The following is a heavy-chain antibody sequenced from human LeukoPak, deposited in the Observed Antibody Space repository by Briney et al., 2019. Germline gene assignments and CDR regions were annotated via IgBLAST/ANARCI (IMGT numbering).Heavy chain of an antibody. CDR3: ARGGTPGYSSGRIDY. J-gene: IGHJ4*02. CDR2: IYRAGNT. V-gene: IGHV3-53*04. Sequence: PGGSLTLSCVVSGFTVSSNYMSWVRQAPGKGLEWVSVIYRAGNTYYADSVKGRFTISRHNSKNPLYLQMNSLRVEDTAVYYCARGGTPGYSSGRIDYWGQGTLVTVSS. D-gene: IGHD6-19*01. CDR1: GFTVSSNY.